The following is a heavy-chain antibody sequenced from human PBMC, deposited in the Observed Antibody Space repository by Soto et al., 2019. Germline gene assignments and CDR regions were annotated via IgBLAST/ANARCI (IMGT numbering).Heavy chain of an antibody. D-gene: IGHD3-9*01. Sequence: EVQLVESGGGLVQPGGSLRLSCAASGFTFSSYWMHWVRQAPGKGLVWVSRINSDGSSTSYADSVKGRFTISRDNAKNTLYLQMNSLRAEDTAVYYCARDLGRYFDIGMRTKPTYYYYYMDVWGKGTTVTVSS. J-gene: IGHJ6*03. CDR1: GFTFSSYW. CDR2: INSDGSST. V-gene: IGHV3-74*01. CDR3: ARDLGRYFDIGMRTKPTYYYYYMDV.